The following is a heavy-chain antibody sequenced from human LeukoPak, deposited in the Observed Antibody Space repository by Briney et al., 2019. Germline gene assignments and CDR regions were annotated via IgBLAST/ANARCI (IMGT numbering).Heavy chain of an antibody. V-gene: IGHV4-38-2*01. Sequence: SETLSLTCAVSGYSISSGYYWGWIRQPPGKGLEWIGTIYHSGSTYYNPSLKSRVTISVDTSKNQFTLKLTSVTAADTAVYYCAGFLGYCFDYWGQGTLVTVSS. J-gene: IGHJ4*02. CDR3: AGFLGYCFDY. CDR2: IYHSGST. D-gene: IGHD7-27*01. CDR1: GYSISSGYY.